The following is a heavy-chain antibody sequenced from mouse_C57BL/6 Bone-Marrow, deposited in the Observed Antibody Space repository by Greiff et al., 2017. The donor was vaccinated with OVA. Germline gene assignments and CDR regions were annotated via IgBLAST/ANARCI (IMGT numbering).Heavy chain of an antibody. CDR3: ARVYDYDESFDY. CDR2: INYDGSST. Sequence: EVMLVESEGGLVQPGSSMKLSCTASGFTFSDYYMAWVRQVPEKGLEWVANINYDGSSTYYLDSLKSRFIISRDNAKNILYLQMSSLKSEDTATYYCARVYDYDESFDYWGQGTTLTVSS. D-gene: IGHD2-4*01. J-gene: IGHJ2*01. CDR1: GFTFSDYY. V-gene: IGHV5-16*01.